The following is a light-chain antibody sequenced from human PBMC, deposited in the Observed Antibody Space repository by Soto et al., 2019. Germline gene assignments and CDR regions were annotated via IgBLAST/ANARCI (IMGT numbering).Light chain of an antibody. V-gene: IGLV3-21*02. CDR2: DDS. J-gene: IGLJ2*01. CDR3: QMWDSSSDHVV. CDR1: NIGSKS. Sequence: SYELTQPPSVSVAPGQTARITCGGNNIGSKSVHWYQQKPGQAPVLVVYDDSDRPSGIPDRFSGSNSGNTATLTISRVEAGDEVDYYCQMWDSSSDHVVFGGGTKLTVL.